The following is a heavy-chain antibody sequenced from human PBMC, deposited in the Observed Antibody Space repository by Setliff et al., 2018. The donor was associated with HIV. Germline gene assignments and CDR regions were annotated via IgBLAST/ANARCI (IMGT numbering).Heavy chain of an antibody. V-gene: IGHV4-61*09. CDR1: GGSISSASYC. D-gene: IGHD3-16*01. J-gene: IGHJ4*02. Sequence: SETLSLTCTVSGGSISSASYCWSWIRQPAGKGLEWIGHIYYSGSTYYNPSLKSRVTISVDTSKNQFSLNLTSVTAADTAVYFCARELFGGSGFIDYWGQGTLVTVSS. CDR2: IYYSGST. CDR3: ARELFGGSGFIDY.